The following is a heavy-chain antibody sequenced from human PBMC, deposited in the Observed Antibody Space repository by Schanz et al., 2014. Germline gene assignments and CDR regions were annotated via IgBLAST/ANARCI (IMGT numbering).Heavy chain of an antibody. D-gene: IGHD3-10*01. CDR2: INTGSNYI. CDR3: AKRRYGELSAFDI. V-gene: IGHV3-48*04. Sequence: EVQLVESGGGLVQPGGSLRLSCAASGFTFSSYSMNWVRQAPGKGLEWISFINTGSNYINYADSVKGRFTISRDNTKNTLDLQMNSLRAEDTAVYYCAKRRYGELSAFDIWGQGTMVTVSS. J-gene: IGHJ3*02. CDR1: GFTFSSYS.